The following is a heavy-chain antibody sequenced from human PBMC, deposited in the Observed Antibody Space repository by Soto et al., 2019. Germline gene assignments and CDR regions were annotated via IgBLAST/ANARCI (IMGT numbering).Heavy chain of an antibody. V-gene: IGHV3-30-3*01. CDR3: RSNCSSTSCSLCFDY. Sequence: GGSLRLSCAASGFTFSSYVMHWVRQAPGKGLEWVAVISYDGSNKYYADSVKGRFTISRDNSKNTLYLQMNSLRAEDTAVHYCRSNCSSTSCSLCFDYWGQGTLVTVS. J-gene: IGHJ4*02. CDR1: GFTFSSYV. D-gene: IGHD2-2*01. CDR2: ISYDGSNK.